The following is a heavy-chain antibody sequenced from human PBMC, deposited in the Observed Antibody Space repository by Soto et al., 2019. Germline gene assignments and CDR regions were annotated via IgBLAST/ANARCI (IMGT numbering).Heavy chain of an antibody. Sequence: GGSLRLSCAASGFTFSSYAMSWVRQAPGKGLEWVSAISGSGGSTYYADSVKGRFTISRDNSKNTLYLQMNSLRAEDTAVYYCAKDGLYGDYLPALDWYFDLWGRGTLVTVSS. D-gene: IGHD4-17*01. V-gene: IGHV3-23*01. J-gene: IGHJ2*01. CDR2: ISGSGGST. CDR3: AKDGLYGDYLPALDWYFDL. CDR1: GFTFSSYA.